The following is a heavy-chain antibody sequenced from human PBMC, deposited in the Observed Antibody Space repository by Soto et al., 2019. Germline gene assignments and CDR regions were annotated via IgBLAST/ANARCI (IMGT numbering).Heavy chain of an antibody. CDR2: IRGTNGNT. CDR3: AKCTVDTIVISGWCNWLDP. D-gene: IGHD6-19*01. CDR1: GFTFSSAA. V-gene: IGHV3-23*01. J-gene: IGHJ5*02. Sequence: EVQLLESGGCLVQPGGSLRLSCAASGFTFSSAAMSWVRQAPWKGLEWVSAIRGTNGNTHYAESVKGRLTISRDNSKNTLYLQMNFLRAEDTAVYYCAKCTVDTIVISGWCNWLDPWGQGTLVIVSS.